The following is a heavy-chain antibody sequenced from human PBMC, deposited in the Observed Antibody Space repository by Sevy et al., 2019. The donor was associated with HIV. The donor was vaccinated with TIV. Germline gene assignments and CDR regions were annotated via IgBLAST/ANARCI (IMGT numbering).Heavy chain of an antibody. J-gene: IGHJ4*02. CDR3: ARDRYSGYGFDY. CDR1: GYTFTNYY. Sequence: ASVKVSCKASGYTFTNYYIHWVRQAPGQGLEWMGIINPSGGSTTYAQKFQGRVTMTRDTSTSTVYMQLSSLRSEDTAMYYCARDRYSGYGFDYWGQGTLVTVSS. CDR2: INPSGGST. V-gene: IGHV1-46*03. D-gene: IGHD5-12*01.